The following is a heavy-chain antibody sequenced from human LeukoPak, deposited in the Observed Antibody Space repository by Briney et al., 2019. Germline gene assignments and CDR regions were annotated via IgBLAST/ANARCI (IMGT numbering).Heavy chain of an antibody. CDR3: ARESSPGIAVASHPFDY. V-gene: IGHV3-9*03. J-gene: IGHJ4*02. CDR1: GFTFDDYA. D-gene: IGHD6-13*01. CDR2: ISWNSGSI. Sequence: GGSLRLSCAASGFTFDDYAMHWVRQAPGKGLEWVSGISWNSGSIGYADSVKGRFTISRDNAKNSLYLQMNSLRAEDMALYYCARESSPGIAVASHPFDYWGQGTLVTVSS.